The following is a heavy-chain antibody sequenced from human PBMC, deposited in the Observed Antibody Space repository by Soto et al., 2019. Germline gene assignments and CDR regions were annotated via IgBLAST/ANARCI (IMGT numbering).Heavy chain of an antibody. CDR1: GGSISSYY. Sequence: QVQLQESGPGLVKPSETLSLTCTVSGGSISSYYWSWIRQPPGKGLEWIGYIYYSGSTNYNPSLKSRVTISVDTSKNQFSLKLSSVTAADTAVYYCARAGPIPTTDDYWGQGTLVTVSS. J-gene: IGHJ4*02. V-gene: IGHV4-59*01. CDR2: IYYSGST. D-gene: IGHD1-26*01. CDR3: ARAGPIPTTDDY.